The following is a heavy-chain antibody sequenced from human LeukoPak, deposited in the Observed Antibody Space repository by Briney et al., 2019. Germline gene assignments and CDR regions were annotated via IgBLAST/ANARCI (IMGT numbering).Heavy chain of an antibody. Sequence: PSETLSLTCTVSGASISSYYWSWIRQPPGKGLEWIGYIYYSGSTNYNPSLKSRVTISVDTSKNQFSLKLSSVTAADTAVYYCAREGGYSYGYSYWGQGTLVTVSS. CDR2: IYYSGST. D-gene: IGHD5-18*01. V-gene: IGHV4-59*01. J-gene: IGHJ4*02. CDR3: AREGGYSYGYSY. CDR1: GASISSYY.